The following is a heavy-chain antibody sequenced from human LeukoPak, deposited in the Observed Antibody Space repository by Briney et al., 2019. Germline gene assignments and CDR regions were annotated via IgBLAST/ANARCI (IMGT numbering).Heavy chain of an antibody. CDR3: ARDGRDYYDSSGYSLRMDY. V-gene: IGHV3-30*04. CDR1: GFTFSSYA. Sequence: GRSLRLSCAASGFTFSSYAMHWVRQAPGKGLEWVAVISYDGSNKYYANSVKGRFTISRDNSKNTLYLQMNSLRAEDTAVYYCARDGRDYYDSSGYSLRMDYWGQGTLVTVSS. D-gene: IGHD3-22*01. J-gene: IGHJ4*02. CDR2: ISYDGSNK.